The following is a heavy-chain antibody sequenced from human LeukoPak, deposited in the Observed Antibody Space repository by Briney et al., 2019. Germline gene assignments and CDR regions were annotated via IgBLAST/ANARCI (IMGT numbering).Heavy chain of an antibody. CDR3: ARALPMGWLRYNNPDYYFDY. V-gene: IGHV4-59*01. Sequence: SETLSLTCTVSGGSISGYYWSWIRQPPGKGLEWIGYIYYSGSTNYNPSLKSRVTISVDTSKNQFSLKLSSVTAADTAVYYCARALPMGWLRYNNPDYYFDYWGQGTLVTVSS. CDR1: GGSISGYY. J-gene: IGHJ4*02. CDR2: IYYSGST. D-gene: IGHD5-12*01.